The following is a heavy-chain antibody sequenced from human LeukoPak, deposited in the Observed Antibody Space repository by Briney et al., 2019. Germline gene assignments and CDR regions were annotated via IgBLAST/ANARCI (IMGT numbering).Heavy chain of an antibody. CDR2: ISGSGGST. CDR3: AKDAWGPHFYYYGMDV. J-gene: IGHJ6*02. CDR1: GFTFSSYA. V-gene: IGHV3-23*01. Sequence: GGSLRLSCAASGFTFSSYAMSWVRQAPGKGLEWVSAISGSGGSTYYADSVKGRFTISRDNSKNTLYLQVNSLRAEDTAVYYCAKDAWGPHFYYYGMDVWGQGTTVTVSS. D-gene: IGHD1-26*01.